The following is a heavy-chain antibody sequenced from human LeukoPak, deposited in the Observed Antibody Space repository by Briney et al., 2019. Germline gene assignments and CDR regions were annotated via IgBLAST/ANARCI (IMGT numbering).Heavy chain of an antibody. V-gene: IGHV4-38-2*02. J-gene: IGHJ4*02. Sequence: SETLSLTCTVSGYSISSGYYWGWIRQPPGKGLEWIGVYHVGTTDYNPSLKSRVTISVDGSKNQMSLTLSSVAAEDTAVYYCAREGVGAKYYFDYWGQGTLVTVSS. CDR3: AREGVGAKYYFDY. D-gene: IGHD1-26*01. CDR1: GYSISSGYY. CDR2: VYHVGTT.